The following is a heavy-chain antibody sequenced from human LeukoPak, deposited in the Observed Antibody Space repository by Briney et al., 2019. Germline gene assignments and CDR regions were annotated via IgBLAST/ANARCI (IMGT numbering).Heavy chain of an antibody. CDR2: IYYSGST. J-gene: IGHJ6*02. CDR3: ARTPPGYCSSTSCYRYYYYGMDV. D-gene: IGHD2-2*03. CDR1: GGSISSGGYY. V-gene: IGHV4-31*03. Sequence: PSETLSLTCTVSGGSISSGGYYWSWIRQHPGKGLEWIGYIYYSGSTYYNPSLKSRVTISVDTSKNQFSLKLSSVTAADTAVYYCARTPPGYCSSTSCYRYYYYGMDVWGQGTTVTVSS.